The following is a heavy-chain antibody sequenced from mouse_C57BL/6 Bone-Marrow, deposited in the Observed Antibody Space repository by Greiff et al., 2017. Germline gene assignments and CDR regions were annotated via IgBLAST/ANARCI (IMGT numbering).Heavy chain of an antibody. Sequence: ESGPGILQPSQTLSLTCSFSGFSLSTFGMGVGWIRQPSGKGLEWLSHIWWDDDKYYNPALKSRLTIPKDTSKNQVFLKIANVDTADTATYYCARIYDGYYEGDYAMDYWGQGTSVTVSS. CDR3: ARIYDGYYEGDYAMDY. CDR1: GFSLSTFGMG. CDR2: IWWDDDK. V-gene: IGHV8-8*01. D-gene: IGHD2-3*01. J-gene: IGHJ4*01.